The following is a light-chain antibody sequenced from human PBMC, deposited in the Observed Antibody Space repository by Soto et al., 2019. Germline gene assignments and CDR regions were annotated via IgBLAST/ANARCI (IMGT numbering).Light chain of an antibody. CDR1: QSISTY. CDR2: AAS. CDR3: QHGYSTPLT. Sequence: DIQMTQSPSTLSASVGDRVTITCRASQSISTYLHWYQQKPGKAPKLLIYAASTLQSGVPSRFSGSGSGTDFTLTISSLQPEDFATYFCQHGYSTPLTFGGGTKVDI. J-gene: IGKJ4*01. V-gene: IGKV1-39*01.